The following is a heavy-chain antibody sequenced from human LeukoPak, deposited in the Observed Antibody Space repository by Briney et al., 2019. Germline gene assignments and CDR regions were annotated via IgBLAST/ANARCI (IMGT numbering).Heavy chain of an antibody. Sequence: GGSLRLSCAASGFTFDDYAMHWVRQAPGKGLEWVSGISWNSGSIGYADSVKGRFTISRDNAKNSLYLQMNSLRAEDTALYYCAKVDILTGRYYDYWGQGTLVTASS. CDR2: ISWNSGSI. D-gene: IGHD3-9*01. CDR1: GFTFDDYA. V-gene: IGHV3-9*01. CDR3: AKVDILTGRYYDY. J-gene: IGHJ4*02.